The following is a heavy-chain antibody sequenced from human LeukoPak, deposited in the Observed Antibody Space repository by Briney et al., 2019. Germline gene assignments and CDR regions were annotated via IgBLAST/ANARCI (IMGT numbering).Heavy chain of an antibody. CDR1: GFTVSNNY. J-gene: IGHJ6*03. CDR2: ISSSGSTI. V-gene: IGHV3-11*04. CDR3: AREVAAAGTYYYYYMDV. Sequence: GGSLRLSCAASGFTVSNNYMSWVRQAPGKGLEWVSYISSSGSTIYYADSVKGRFTISRDNAKNSLYLQMNSLRAEDTAVYYCAREVAAAGTYYYYYMDVWGKGTTVTISS. D-gene: IGHD6-13*01.